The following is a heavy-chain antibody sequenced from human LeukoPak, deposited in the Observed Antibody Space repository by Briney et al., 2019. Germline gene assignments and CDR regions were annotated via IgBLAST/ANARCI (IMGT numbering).Heavy chain of an antibody. V-gene: IGHV4-4*07. CDR2: IYTSGST. J-gene: IGHJ4*02. Sequence: SETLSLTCTVSGGSISSYYWSWIRQRAGQGLEWIGRIYTSGSTNYNPSLKSRVTMSVDTSKNQFSLKLSSVTAADTAVYYCAREENSSGWTYFDYWGQGTLVTVSS. D-gene: IGHD6-19*01. CDR3: AREENSSGWTYFDY. CDR1: GGSISSYY.